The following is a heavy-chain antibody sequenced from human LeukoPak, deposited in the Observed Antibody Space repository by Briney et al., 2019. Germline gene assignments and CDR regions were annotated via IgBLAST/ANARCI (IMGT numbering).Heavy chain of an antibody. V-gene: IGHV3-30*18. Sequence: GRSLRLSCAASGFTFSSYGMHWVCQAPGKGLEWVAVISYDGSNKYYADSVKGRFTISRDNSKNTLYLQMNSLRAEDTAVYYCAKEDIEGGAIDYWGQGTLVTVSS. CDR2: ISYDGSNK. D-gene: IGHD1-26*01. CDR3: AKEDIEGGAIDY. CDR1: GFTFSSYG. J-gene: IGHJ4*02.